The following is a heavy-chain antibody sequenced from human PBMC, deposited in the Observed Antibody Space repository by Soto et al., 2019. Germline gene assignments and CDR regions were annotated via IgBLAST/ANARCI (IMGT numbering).Heavy chain of an antibody. CDR2: INAGNGNT. V-gene: IGHV1-3*01. D-gene: IGHD3-10*01. CDR3: ARGTEGSGSYYYYYYYMDV. J-gene: IGHJ6*03. CDR1: GYTFTSYA. Sequence: QVQLVQSGAEVKKPGASVKVSCKASGYTFTSYAMHWVRQAPGQRLEWMGWINAGNGNTKYSQKFQGRVTITRDTSASTAYMELSSLRSEDTAVYYCARGTEGSGSYYYYYYYMDVWGKGTTVTVSS.